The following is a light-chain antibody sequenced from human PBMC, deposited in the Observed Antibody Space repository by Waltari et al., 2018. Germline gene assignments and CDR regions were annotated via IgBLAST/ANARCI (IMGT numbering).Light chain of an antibody. V-gene: IGKV2-28*01. CDR1: QSILHSNGYNY. CDR2: LGS. Sequence: DIVMTQSPLSLPVTPGEPASISCRSSQSILHSNGYNYSDWYLQKPGQSPQLLIYLGSNRASGVPDRFSGSGSGTDFTLKISRVEAEDVGVYYCMQALQTPRTFGQGTKLEIK. J-gene: IGKJ2*01. CDR3: MQALQTPRT.